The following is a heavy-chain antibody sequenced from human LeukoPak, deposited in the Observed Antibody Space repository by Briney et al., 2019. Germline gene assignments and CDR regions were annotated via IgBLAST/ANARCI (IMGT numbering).Heavy chain of an antibody. CDR1: GFTFSSYA. CDR3: AKDRGMVVVPAAIDY. J-gene: IGHJ4*02. CDR2: ISGSGGST. V-gene: IGHV3-23*01. Sequence: PGGSLRLSCAASGFTFSSYAMSWVRQAPGKGLEWVSAISGSGGSTYYADSAKGRFTISRDNSKNTLYLQMNSLRAEDTAVYYCAKDRGMVVVPAAIDYWGQGTLVTVSS. D-gene: IGHD2-2*02.